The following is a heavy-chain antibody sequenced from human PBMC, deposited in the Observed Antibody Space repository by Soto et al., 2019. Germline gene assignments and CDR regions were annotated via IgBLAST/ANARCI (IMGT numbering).Heavy chain of an antibody. CDR2: INHSGST. CDR3: ARARLAARPHYYYYYAVDV. D-gene: IGHD6-6*01. V-gene: IGHV4-34*01. CDR1: GGSFSGYY. J-gene: IGHJ6*02. Sequence: SETLSLTCAVYGGSFSGYYWSWIRQPPGKGLEWIGEINHSGSTNYNPSLKSRVTISVDTSKNQFSLKLSSVTAADTAVYYCARARLAARPHYYYYYAVDVWGQGTTVTVSS.